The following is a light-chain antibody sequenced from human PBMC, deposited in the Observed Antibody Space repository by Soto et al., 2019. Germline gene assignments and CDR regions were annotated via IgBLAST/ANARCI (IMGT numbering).Light chain of an antibody. J-gene: IGKJ4*01. CDR3: QQYGNSPLT. CDR2: GAY. V-gene: IGKV3-20*01. CDR1: QCVRSSS. Sequence: EMVLTQSPGTLSLSPGENATLSCSARQCVRSSSLAWNQKRTGQAPRHLIYGAYNRATGIPDRFSGSGSGADFTLTISRLEPEDLAVYFCQQYGNSPLTFGGGTKVEIK.